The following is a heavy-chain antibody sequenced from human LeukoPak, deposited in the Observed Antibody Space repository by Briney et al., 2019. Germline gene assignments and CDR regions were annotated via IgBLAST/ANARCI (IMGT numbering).Heavy chain of an antibody. J-gene: IGHJ4*02. V-gene: IGHV1-2*02. D-gene: IGHD3-22*01. CDR3: ATNPGYYDSSGYWHYFDY. Sequence: GASVKVSCRASGYTFTGYYMHWVRQDPGQGLEWMGWINPNSGGTNYAQKFQGRVTMTRDTSISTAYMELSRLRSDDTAVYYCATNPGYYDSSGYWHYFDYWGQGTLVTVSS. CDR2: INPNSGGT. CDR1: GYTFTGYY.